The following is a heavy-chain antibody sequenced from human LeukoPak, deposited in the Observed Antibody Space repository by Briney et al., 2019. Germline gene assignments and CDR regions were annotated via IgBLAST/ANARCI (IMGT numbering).Heavy chain of an antibody. CDR3: ARRRRYYYDSSGLDY. CDR2: INHSGST. CDR1: GGSISSSTFY. J-gene: IGHJ4*02. Sequence: PSETLSLTCTVSGGSISSSTFYWGWIRQPPGKGLEWIGEINHSGSTNYNPSLKSRVTISVDTSKNQFSLKLSSVTAADTAVYYCARRRRYYYDSSGLDYWGQGTLVTVSS. D-gene: IGHD3-22*01. V-gene: IGHV4-39*07.